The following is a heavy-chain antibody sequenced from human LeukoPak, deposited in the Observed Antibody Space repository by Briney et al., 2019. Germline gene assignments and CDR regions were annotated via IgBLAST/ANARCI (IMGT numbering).Heavy chain of an antibody. V-gene: IGHV4-59*01. D-gene: IGHD3-16*01. CDR2: INYSGST. CDR1: SDSISRYY. J-gene: IGHJ4*02. CDR3: VRFDRWGYYFDY. Sequence: SGTLSLTCAVSSDSISRYYWSWVRQHPGKGLEWIGDINYSGSTNYNPSLKRRVTMSVDPPEHQFSLTLSSLTAADTPVYYCVRFDRWGYYFDYWGQGTLVSVSS.